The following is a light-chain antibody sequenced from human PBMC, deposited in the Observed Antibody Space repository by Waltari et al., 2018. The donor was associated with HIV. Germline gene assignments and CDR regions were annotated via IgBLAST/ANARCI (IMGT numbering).Light chain of an antibody. CDR2: RNN. Sequence: QSVLTQPPSASGNPGQRVTISCSGSSSNSGSNYVYWYQQLPGTTPKLLIYRNNQRPSGVPDRFSGSKSGTSASLAISGLRSEDEADYYCAAWDDSLSGWVFGGGTKLTVL. V-gene: IGLV1-47*01. CDR3: AAWDDSLSGWV. J-gene: IGLJ3*02. CDR1: SSNSGSNY.